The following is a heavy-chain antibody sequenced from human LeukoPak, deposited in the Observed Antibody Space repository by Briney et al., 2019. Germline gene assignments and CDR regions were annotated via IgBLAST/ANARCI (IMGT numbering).Heavy chain of an antibody. CDR1: GGTFSSYA. Sequence: ASVKVSCKASGGTFSSYAISWVRQAPGQGLEWMVGIIPIFGTANYAQKFQGRVTVTADESTSTAYMELNSLRAEDTAVYYCARKYCSGGRCSHYYYYYGMDVWGQGTTVTVSS. V-gene: IGHV1-69*13. CDR2: IIPIFGTA. D-gene: IGHD2-15*01. CDR3: ARKYCSGGRCSHYYYYYGMDV. J-gene: IGHJ6*02.